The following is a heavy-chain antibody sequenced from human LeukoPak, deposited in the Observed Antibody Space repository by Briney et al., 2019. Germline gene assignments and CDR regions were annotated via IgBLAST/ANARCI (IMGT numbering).Heavy chain of an antibody. J-gene: IGHJ5*02. Sequence: SETPSLTCAVYGGSFSGYYWSWIRQPPGKGLEWIGEINHSGSTNYNPSLKSRVTISVDTSKNQFSLKLSSVTAADTAVYYCAAITMVRGVPYDWFDPWGQGTLVTVSS. CDR2: INHSGST. CDR1: GGSFSGYY. V-gene: IGHV4-34*01. D-gene: IGHD3-10*01. CDR3: AAITMVRGVPYDWFDP.